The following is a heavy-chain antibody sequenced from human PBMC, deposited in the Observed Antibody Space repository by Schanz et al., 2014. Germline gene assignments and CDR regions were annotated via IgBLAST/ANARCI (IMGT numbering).Heavy chain of an antibody. CDR3: ARGLIAAAGGAFDY. J-gene: IGHJ4*02. CDR2: FNDGGVNK. CDR1: GFSLDIFA. V-gene: IGHV3-23*04. Sequence: EAHLVESGGGLVEPGGSLRLSCATSGFSLDIFAVSWVRQAPGKGLEWVSSFNDGGVNKYYADSVKGRFTISSDNSKSTLYLQMSSLRAGDAAVYYCARGLIAAAGGAFDYWGQGTLVTVSS. D-gene: IGHD6-13*01.